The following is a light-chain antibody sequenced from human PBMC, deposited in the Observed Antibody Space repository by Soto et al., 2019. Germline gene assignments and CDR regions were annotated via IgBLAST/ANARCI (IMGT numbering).Light chain of an antibody. V-gene: IGKV1-39*01. CDR1: QSISTY. CDR2: GAS. Sequence: DFQMTQSPSTMSASVGDRVTITCRASQSISTYLSWYQQKPAKVTKLLIYGASSLQNGVPSRFSGSGSGTEFIFTISSLQPEDFANYYCQQYHSSPTWTFGQGTKVDIK. CDR3: QQYHSSPTWT. J-gene: IGKJ1*01.